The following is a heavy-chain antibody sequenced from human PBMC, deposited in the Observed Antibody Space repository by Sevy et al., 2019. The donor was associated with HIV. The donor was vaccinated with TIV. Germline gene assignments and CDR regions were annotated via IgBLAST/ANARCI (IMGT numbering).Heavy chain of an antibody. J-gene: IGHJ6*02. CDR1: GGSISSYY. Sequence: SETLSLTCTVSGGSISSYYWSWIRQPPGKGLEWIGNIYYSGSTNYNPSLKSRVTISVDTSKNQFSLKLSSVTAADTAVYYCAGTYYYDSSGYPTNYYYGMDVWGQGTTVTVSS. CDR2: IYYSGST. CDR3: AGTYYYDSSGYPTNYYYGMDV. V-gene: IGHV4-59*01. D-gene: IGHD3-22*01.